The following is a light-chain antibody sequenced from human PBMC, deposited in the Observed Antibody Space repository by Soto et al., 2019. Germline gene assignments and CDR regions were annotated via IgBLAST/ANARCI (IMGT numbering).Light chain of an antibody. J-gene: IGKJ4*01. CDR3: QQYGSSPLT. CDR1: QSVSSNH. CDR2: GAS. Sequence: EMVLTQSPGTLSLSPGERATLSCRASQSVSSNHLTWYQQKPGQAPRLLIYGASSRATGIPDRFSGSGSGTDFTLTISRLEPEDFAVYYCQQYGSSPLTFGGGTKVEIK. V-gene: IGKV3-20*01.